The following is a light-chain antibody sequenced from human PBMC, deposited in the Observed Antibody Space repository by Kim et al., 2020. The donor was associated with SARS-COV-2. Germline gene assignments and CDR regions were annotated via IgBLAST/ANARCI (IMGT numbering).Light chain of an antibody. CDR3: QHYDTSPPSYT. CDR1: PSVSGSF. CDR2: GAS. V-gene: IGKV3-20*01. Sequence: PGGSVTLSCRASPSVSGSFLAWYQQNPGQAPRLLIHGASNRATGTPDRVSGSGSGTDFTLTISRLEPEDFAVYYCQHYDTSPPSYTFGQGTKLEI. J-gene: IGKJ2*01.